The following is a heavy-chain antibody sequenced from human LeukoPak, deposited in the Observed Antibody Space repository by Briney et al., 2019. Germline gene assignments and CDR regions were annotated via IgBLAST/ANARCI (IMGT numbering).Heavy chain of an antibody. CDR2: MYPGDSDT. D-gene: IGHD3-10*01. Sequence: GEPLKISCKGSGYSITNYWIGWVRQMPGKGLEWMGIMYPGDSDTRYSASFQGQVTISADKSVSTTYLQWSSLKASDTAMYYCADSTYGSGSYVGFDSWGQGTLVSVSS. CDR1: GYSITNYW. V-gene: IGHV5-51*01. CDR3: ADSTYGSGSYVGFDS. J-gene: IGHJ4*02.